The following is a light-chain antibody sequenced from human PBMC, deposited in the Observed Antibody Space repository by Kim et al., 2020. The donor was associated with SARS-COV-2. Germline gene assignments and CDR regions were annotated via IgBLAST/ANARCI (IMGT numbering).Light chain of an antibody. CDR1: SSDVGGYNY. Sequence: QSVTISCTGTSSDVGGYNYVSWYQQHPGKAPKLMIYDVSKRPSGVPDRFSGSKSGNTASLTISWLQAEDEADYYCCSYAGSYTYVVFGGGTKLTVL. CDR3: CSYAGSYTYVV. J-gene: IGLJ2*01. V-gene: IGLV2-11*01. CDR2: DVS.